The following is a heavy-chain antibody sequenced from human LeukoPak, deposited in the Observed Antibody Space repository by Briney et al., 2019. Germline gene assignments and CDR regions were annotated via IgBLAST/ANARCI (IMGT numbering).Heavy chain of an antibody. J-gene: IGHJ6*03. V-gene: IGHV3-48*01. Sequence: GGSLRLSCTTSGFTFGDYAMSWVRQAPGKGLEWVSYISRSGSTIYYADSVKGRFTISRDNAKNSLYLQMNSLRAEDTAVYYCAREGVFHLAARPGEYYYYYMDVWGKGTTVTVSS. CDR3: AREGVFHLAARPGEYYYYYMDV. CDR1: GFTFGDYA. D-gene: IGHD6-6*01. CDR2: ISRSGSTI.